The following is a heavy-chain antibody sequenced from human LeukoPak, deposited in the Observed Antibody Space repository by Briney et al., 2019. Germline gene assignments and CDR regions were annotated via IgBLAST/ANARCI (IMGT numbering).Heavy chain of an antibody. V-gene: IGHV3-21*01. D-gene: IGHD3-22*01. CDR3: ARLYDSSGYSLDY. CDR1: GFTFSSYS. J-gene: IGHJ4*02. Sequence: GGSLRLSCAASGFTFSSYSMNWVRQAPGKGLEWVSSISSSSSYIYYADSVKGRFTISRDNAKNSLYLQMNSLRAEDTAVYYCARLYDSSGYSLDYWGQGTLVTVSS. CDR2: ISSSSSYI.